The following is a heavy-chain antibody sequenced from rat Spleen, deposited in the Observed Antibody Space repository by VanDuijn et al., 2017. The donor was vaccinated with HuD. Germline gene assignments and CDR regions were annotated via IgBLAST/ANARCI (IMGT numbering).Heavy chain of an antibody. Sequence: EVQLVESGGGLVQPGRSLQLSCAASGFIFGDYAMAWVRQAPAEGLEWVATISFDGRSTYYRDSVKGPFTISRDNAKSTLYLQMDSLRSEDTATYYCATDGYYDGSYYYVHQLGYYFDYWGQGTLVTVSS. CDR2: ISFDGRST. V-gene: IGHV5-29*01. CDR3: ATDGYYDGSYYYVHQLGYYFDY. D-gene: IGHD1-12*02. J-gene: IGHJ3*01. CDR1: GFIFGDYA.